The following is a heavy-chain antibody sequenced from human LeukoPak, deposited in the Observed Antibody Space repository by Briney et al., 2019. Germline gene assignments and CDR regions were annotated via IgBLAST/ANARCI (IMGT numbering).Heavy chain of an antibody. CDR2: FDPEDGET. D-gene: IGHD2-2*01. J-gene: IGHJ4*02. Sequence: ASVKVSCKVSGYTLTELSMHWVRQAPGKGLEWMGGFDPEDGETIYAQKFQGRVTMTEDTSTDTACMELSSLRSEDTAVYYCATDLHCSSTSCPFDYWGQGTLVTVSS. CDR1: GYTLTELS. CDR3: ATDLHCSSTSCPFDY. V-gene: IGHV1-24*01.